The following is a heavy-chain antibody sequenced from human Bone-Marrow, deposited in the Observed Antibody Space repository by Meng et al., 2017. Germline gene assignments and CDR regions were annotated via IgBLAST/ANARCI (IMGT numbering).Heavy chain of an antibody. D-gene: IGHD4-11*01. J-gene: IGHJ4*02. CDR2: INHSGST. CDR1: GGSFSYYY. V-gene: IGHV4-34*01. Sequence: QVQLQQSVTVLLTPSETRSLTCVVSGGSFSYYYWSWIRQHPGKGLEWIGEINHSGSTNYNPSLESRATISVDTSQNNLSLKLSSVTAADSAVYYCARGPTTMAHDFDYWGQGTLVTVSS. CDR3: ARGPTTMAHDFDY.